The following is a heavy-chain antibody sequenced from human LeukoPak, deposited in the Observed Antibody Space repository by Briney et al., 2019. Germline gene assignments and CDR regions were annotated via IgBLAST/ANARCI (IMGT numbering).Heavy chain of an antibody. CDR3: AKFVVVVAATFENYFDY. V-gene: IGHV3-23*01. CDR2: ISGSGGST. J-gene: IGHJ4*02. D-gene: IGHD2-15*01. CDR1: GFTFSSYA. Sequence: GGSLRLSCAASGFTFSSYAMSWVRQAPGKGLEWVSAISGSGGSTYYADSVKGRFTISRDNSKNTLYLQMNSLRAEDTAVYYYAKFVVVVAATFENYFDYWGQGTLVTVSS.